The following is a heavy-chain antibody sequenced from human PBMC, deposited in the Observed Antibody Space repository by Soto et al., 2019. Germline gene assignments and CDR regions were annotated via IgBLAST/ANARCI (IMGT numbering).Heavy chain of an antibody. CDR3: ARDRRLLLPGHSYGMDV. CDR2: IYYSGST. J-gene: IGHJ6*02. D-gene: IGHD3-10*01. CDR1: GGSVSSGSYY. V-gene: IGHV4-61*01. Sequence: QVQLQESGPGLVKPSETLSLTCTVSGGSVSSGSYYWSWIRQPPGKGLEWIGYIYYSGSTNYNPSLKSRFTISVDPSKNQFSLKLSSVTAADTAVYYCARDRRLLLPGHSYGMDVWGQGTTVTVSS.